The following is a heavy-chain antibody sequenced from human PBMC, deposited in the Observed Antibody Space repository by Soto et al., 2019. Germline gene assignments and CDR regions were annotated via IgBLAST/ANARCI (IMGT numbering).Heavy chain of an antibody. CDR1: GGSISSSSYY. CDR2: IYYSGST. D-gene: IGHD3-10*01. J-gene: IGHJ5*02. CDR3: ARYYYGSGSYYNNWFDP. Sequence: QLQLQESGPGLVKPSETLSLTCTVSGGSISSSSYYWGWIRQPPGKGLEWIGSIYYSGSTYYNPSLKSRVTISVDTSKNQFSLKLSSVTAADTAVYYCARYYYGSGSYYNNWFDPWGQGTLVTVSS. V-gene: IGHV4-39*01.